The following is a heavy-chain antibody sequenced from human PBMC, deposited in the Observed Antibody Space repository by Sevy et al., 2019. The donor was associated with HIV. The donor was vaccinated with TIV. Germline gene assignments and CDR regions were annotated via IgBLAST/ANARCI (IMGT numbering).Heavy chain of an antibody. CDR1: GGTFSSYA. CDR3: ARVARMIEMATHFDY. D-gene: IGHD5-12*01. Sequence: ASVKVSCKASGGTFSSYAISWVRQAPGQGLEWMGGIIPIFGTANYAQKFQGRVTITADESTITAYMELSSLRSEDTAVYYCARVARMIEMATHFDYWGQGTLVTVSS. CDR2: IIPIFGTA. V-gene: IGHV1-69*13. J-gene: IGHJ4*02.